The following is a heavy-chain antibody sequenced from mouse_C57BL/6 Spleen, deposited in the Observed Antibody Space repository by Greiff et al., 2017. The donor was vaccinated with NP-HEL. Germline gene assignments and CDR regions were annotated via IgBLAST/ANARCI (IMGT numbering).Heavy chain of an antibody. V-gene: IGHV1-42*01. J-gene: IGHJ3*01. D-gene: IGHD1-1*01. CDR3: ARDGSSYWFAY. CDR1: GYSFTGYY. Sequence: VHVKQSGPELVKPGASVKISCKASGYSFTGYYMNWVKQSPEKSLEWIGEINPSTGGTTYNQKFKAKATLTVDKSSSTAYMQLKSLTSEDSAVYYGARDGSSYWFAYWGQGTLVTVSA. CDR2: INPSTGGT.